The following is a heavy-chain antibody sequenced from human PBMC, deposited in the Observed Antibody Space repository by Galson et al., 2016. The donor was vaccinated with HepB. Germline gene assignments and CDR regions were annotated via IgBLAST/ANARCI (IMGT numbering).Heavy chain of an antibody. CDR3: AREDGLWLDL. J-gene: IGHJ4*02. CDR1: GFTFSRYW. CDR2: IKQDGSET. V-gene: IGHV3-7*03. Sequence: SLRLSCAASGFTFSRYWMSWVRQAPGKGLEWVANIKQDGSETYYVDSSKGRFTISRDNAKNSLFLQLHSLKADDTAIYYGAREDGLWLDLWGQGTLVTVSS. D-gene: IGHD5-18*01.